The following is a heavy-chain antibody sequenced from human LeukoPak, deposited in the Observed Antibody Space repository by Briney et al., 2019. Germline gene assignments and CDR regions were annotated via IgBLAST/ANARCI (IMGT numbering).Heavy chain of an antibody. CDR1: GYSISSGYY. J-gene: IGHJ4*02. D-gene: IGHD3-10*01. Sequence: SETLSLTCTVSGYSISSGYYWGWIRQPPGKGLEWIGSIYHSGSTYYNPSLKSRVTISVDTSKNQFSLKLSSVTAADTAVYYCASTPRVNYPASSGYWGQGTLVTVSS. V-gene: IGHV4-38-2*02. CDR2: IYHSGST. CDR3: ASTPRVNYPASSGY.